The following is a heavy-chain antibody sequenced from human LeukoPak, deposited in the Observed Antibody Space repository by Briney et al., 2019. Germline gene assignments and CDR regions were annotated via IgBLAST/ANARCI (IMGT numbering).Heavy chain of an antibody. D-gene: IGHD3-3*01. Sequence: ASVKVSCKVSGYTLTELSMHWVRQAPGQGLEWMGWINPNSGGTNYAQKFQGRVTMTRDTSISTAYMELSRLRSDDTAVYYCASRYDDFWSGSLDYWGQGTLVTVSS. CDR1: GYTLTELS. CDR3: ASRYDDFWSGSLDY. J-gene: IGHJ4*02. CDR2: INPNSGGT. V-gene: IGHV1-2*02.